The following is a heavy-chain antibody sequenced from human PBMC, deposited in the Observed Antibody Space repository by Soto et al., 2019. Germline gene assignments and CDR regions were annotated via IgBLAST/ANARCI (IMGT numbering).Heavy chain of an antibody. V-gene: IGHV1-46*01. CDR1: GYTFTSYY. Sequence: ASVKVSCKASGYTFTSYYMHWVRQAPGQGLEWMGIINPSGGSTSYAQKFQGRVTMTRDTSTSTVYMELSSLRSEDTAVYYCARYPPDWYYGGNEAVPAFDIWGQGTMVT. CDR2: INPSGGST. CDR3: ARYPPDWYYGGNEAVPAFDI. D-gene: IGHD4-17*01. J-gene: IGHJ3*02.